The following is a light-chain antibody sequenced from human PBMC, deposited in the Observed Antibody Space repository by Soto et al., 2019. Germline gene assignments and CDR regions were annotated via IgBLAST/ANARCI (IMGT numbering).Light chain of an antibody. Sequence: EIVLTQSPATLSLSPGERATLSCRASQSVSNNYLAWYQQKPGQAPRLLIYGASTRATGIPARFSGSGSGTEFTLTISSLQSEDFAVYYCQQYNIWPRAFGQGTKVDIK. V-gene: IGKV3-15*01. CDR3: QQYNIWPRA. CDR2: GAS. CDR1: QSVSNN. J-gene: IGKJ1*01.